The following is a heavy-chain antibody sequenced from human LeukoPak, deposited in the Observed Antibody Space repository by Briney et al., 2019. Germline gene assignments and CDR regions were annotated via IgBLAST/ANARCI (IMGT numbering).Heavy chain of an antibody. CDR1: GFTFSSFA. Sequence: GGSLRLSCAASGFTFSSFAMSWVRQAPGKGLDWVSSISSTGGTTYYADSVKGRFTISRDNSKNTLYLQMNSLRAEDTAIYYCAKNGDRGAYCTGGTCYPYFYYYMDVWGKGTTVTI. J-gene: IGHJ6*03. D-gene: IGHD2-15*01. V-gene: IGHV3-23*01. CDR2: ISSTGGTT. CDR3: AKNGDRGAYCTGGTCYPYFYYYMDV.